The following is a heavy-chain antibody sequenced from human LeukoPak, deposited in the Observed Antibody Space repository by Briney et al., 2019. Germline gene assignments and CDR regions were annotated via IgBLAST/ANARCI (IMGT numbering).Heavy chain of an antibody. J-gene: IGHJ6*02. CDR3: ARERIAAAPYYYGMDV. CDR2: MNPNSGNT. D-gene: IGHD6-13*01. V-gene: IGHV1-8*01. Sequence: ASVKVSCKASGYTFTSYDINWVRQATGQGLEWMGWMNPNSGNTGYAQKFQGRVTMTRNTSISTAYMELSSLRSEDTAVYYCARERIAAAPYYYGMDVWGQGTTVTVSS. CDR1: GYTFTSYD.